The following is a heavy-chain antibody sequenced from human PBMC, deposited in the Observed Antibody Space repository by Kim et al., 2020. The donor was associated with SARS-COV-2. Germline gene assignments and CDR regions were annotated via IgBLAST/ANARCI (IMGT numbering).Heavy chain of an antibody. Sequence: GGSLRLSCAASGFTFSSYWMSWVRQAPGKGLEWVANIKQDGSEKYYVDSVKGRFTISRDNAKNSLYLQMNSLRAEDTAMYYCARVRTSGWYALAYWGQGTLVTVSS. CDR2: IKQDGSEK. V-gene: IGHV3-7*03. CDR1: GFTFSSYW. CDR3: ARVRTSGWYALAY. D-gene: IGHD6-19*01. J-gene: IGHJ4*02.